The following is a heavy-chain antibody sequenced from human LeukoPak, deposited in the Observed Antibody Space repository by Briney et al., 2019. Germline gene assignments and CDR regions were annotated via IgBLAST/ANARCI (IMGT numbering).Heavy chain of an antibody. CDR1: GFTFSSYG. V-gene: IGHV3-33*01. J-gene: IGHJ4*02. Sequence: GGSLRLSCAASGFTFSSYGMHWVRQAPGKGLEWVAVIWYDGSNKYYVDSVKGRFTISRDNSKNTLYLQMNSLRAEDTAVYYRARWTKDYYDSSGYYAYFDYWGQGTLVTVSS. CDR3: ARWTKDYYDSSGYYAYFDY. D-gene: IGHD3-22*01. CDR2: IWYDGSNK.